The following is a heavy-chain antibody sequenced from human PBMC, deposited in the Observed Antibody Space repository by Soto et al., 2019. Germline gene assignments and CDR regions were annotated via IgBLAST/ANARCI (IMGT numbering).Heavy chain of an antibody. CDR2: IYYSGST. Sequence: SETLSLTCTVSGGSISSSSYYWGWIRQPPGKGLEWIGSIYYSGSTYHNPSLKSRVTISVDTSKNQFSLKLSSVTAADTAVYYCASSRAAYYYYGMDVWGQGTTVTVSS. D-gene: IGHD6-13*01. CDR1: GGSISSSSYY. J-gene: IGHJ6*02. CDR3: ASSRAAYYYYGMDV. V-gene: IGHV4-39*01.